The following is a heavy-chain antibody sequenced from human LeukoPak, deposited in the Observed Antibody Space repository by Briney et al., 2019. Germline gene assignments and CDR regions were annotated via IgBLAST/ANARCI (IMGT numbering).Heavy chain of an antibody. V-gene: IGHV3-23*01. D-gene: IGHD3-10*01. Sequence: PGGSLRLSCAASGFTFSSYAMSWVRQAPGKGLEWVSAISGSGGSTYYADSVKGRFTISRDNSKNTLYLQMNSLRAEDTAVYSCANPYGSGSYPDYWGQGTLVTVSS. CDR1: GFTFSSYA. J-gene: IGHJ4*02. CDR3: ANPYGSGSYPDY. CDR2: ISGSGGST.